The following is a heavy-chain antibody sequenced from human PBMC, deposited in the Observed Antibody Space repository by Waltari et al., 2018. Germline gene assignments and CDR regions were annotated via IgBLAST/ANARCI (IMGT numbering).Heavy chain of an antibody. D-gene: IGHD5-18*01. V-gene: IGHV4-61*02. J-gene: IGHJ6*02. Sequence: VQLQESGPGLAKASQTLSPTCDVSGGSISNLNFYWSWIRQPAGKVLEWIGRKYRSGVTDYNPSLRGRATMFLDMSKNQFSLTVDSLIAADTAVYYCAVSPDTATSRAAFHFWGPGTTVSVSS. CDR2: KYRSGVT. CDR1: GGSISNLNFY. CDR3: AVSPDTATSRAAFHF.